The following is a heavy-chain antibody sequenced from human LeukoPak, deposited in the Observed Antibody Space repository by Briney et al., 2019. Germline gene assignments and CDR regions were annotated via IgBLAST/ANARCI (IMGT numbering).Heavy chain of an antibody. CDR2: VYTSGNT. CDR1: GGSIRGYS. CDR3: ARDNPAGP. V-gene: IGHV4-4*07. D-gene: IGHD1-14*01. J-gene: IGHJ5*02. Sequence: PSETLSLTCTVSGGSIRGYSWSWIRHSAGKGLEWVGRVYTSGNTNYNPSFKSRVTMSIDTSKKQFSLKLSSVTAADTAVYYCARDNPAGPWGQGTLVTVSS.